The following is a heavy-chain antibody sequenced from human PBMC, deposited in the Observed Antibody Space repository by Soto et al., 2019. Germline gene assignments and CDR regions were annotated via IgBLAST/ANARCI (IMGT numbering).Heavy chain of an antibody. Sequence: GGSLRLSCAASGFTFSKYAMTWARQAPGKGLEWVSAISYNGGGTYYVDSVKGRFTVSRDNSKNTLYLQMHSLRAEDTAVFYCVKVRVPNDSSGYYSILTDPWGQGTVVTVPS. CDR2: ISYNGGGT. V-gene: IGHV3-23*01. CDR1: GFTFSKYA. CDR3: VKVRVPNDSSGYYSILTDP. J-gene: IGHJ5*02. D-gene: IGHD3-22*01.